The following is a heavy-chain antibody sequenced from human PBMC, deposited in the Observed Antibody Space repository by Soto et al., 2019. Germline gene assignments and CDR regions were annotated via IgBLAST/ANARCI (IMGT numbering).Heavy chain of an antibody. CDR2: ISSDGGYT. CDR3: ARSGIPPNWFDP. J-gene: IGHJ5*02. V-gene: IGHV3-11*03. D-gene: IGHD2-21*01. CDR1: GFTLSHFY. Sequence: GGSLRLSCAASGFTLSHFYMSWIRQAPGKGPEWVSYISSDGGYTYYADSVKGRFTVSRDNARNSLYLQMNNLRDDDTAVYYCARSGIPPNWFDPWGKGTLVTVSS.